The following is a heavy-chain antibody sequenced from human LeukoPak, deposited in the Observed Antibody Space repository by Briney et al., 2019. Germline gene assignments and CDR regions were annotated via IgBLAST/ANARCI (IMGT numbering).Heavy chain of an antibody. Sequence: GGSLRLSCAASGFTFSSYAMNWVRQAPGKGLEWVSGISGSGGSTYYADSVKGRFTISRDNAKNSLYLQMNSLRAEDTAVYYCARGFGYCSGGSCYIRNNPFDYWGQGTLVTVSS. CDR1: GFTFSSYA. CDR2: ISGSGGST. J-gene: IGHJ4*02. D-gene: IGHD2-15*01. V-gene: IGHV3-23*01. CDR3: ARGFGYCSGGSCYIRNNPFDY.